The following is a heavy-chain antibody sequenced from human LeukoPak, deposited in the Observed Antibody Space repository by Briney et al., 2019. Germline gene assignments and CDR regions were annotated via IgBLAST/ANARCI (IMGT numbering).Heavy chain of an antibody. CDR1: GFTVSSNY. J-gene: IGHJ4*02. D-gene: IGHD3-22*01. V-gene: IGHV3-66*01. Sequence: GGSLRLSCAASGFTVSSNYMSWVRQAPGKGLEWVSVIYSGGSTYYADSVKGRFTISRDNSKNTLYLQMNSLRAEDTAVYYCAREGDSYYYDSSGYYYVYGYWGQGTLVTVSS. CDR2: IYSGGST. CDR3: AREGDSYYYDSSGYYYVYGY.